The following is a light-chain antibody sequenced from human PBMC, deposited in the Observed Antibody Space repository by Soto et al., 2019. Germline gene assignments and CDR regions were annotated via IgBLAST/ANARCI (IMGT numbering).Light chain of an antibody. CDR2: DVS. CDR3: QQCNTFWT. J-gene: IGKJ1*01. CDR1: QSISRW. V-gene: IGKV1-5*01. Sequence: DIQMTQSPSTLSGSVGDRVTITCRASQSISRWLAWYQQKPGKAPKLLIYDVSTLESGVPSGFSGSGSGTEFTLTISSLQPDDSATYYCQQCNTFWTFGQGTKVDIK.